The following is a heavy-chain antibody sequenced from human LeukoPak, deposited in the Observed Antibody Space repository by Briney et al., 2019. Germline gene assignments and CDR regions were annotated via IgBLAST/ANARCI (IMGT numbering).Heavy chain of an antibody. J-gene: IGHJ4*02. D-gene: IGHD1-1*01. CDR2: ISSSGSTI. Sequence: PGGSLRLSCAASGFTFSSYEMNWVRQAPGKGLEWVSYISSSGSTIYYADSVKGRFTISRDNAKNSLYLQMNSLRAEDTAVYYRARDSGWNDGIDYWGQGTLVTVSS. V-gene: IGHV3-48*03. CDR3: ARDSGWNDGIDY. CDR1: GFTFSSYE.